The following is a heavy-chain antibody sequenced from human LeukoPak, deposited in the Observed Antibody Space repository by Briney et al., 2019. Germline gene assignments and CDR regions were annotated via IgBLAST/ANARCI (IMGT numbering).Heavy chain of an antibody. D-gene: IGHD2-21*02. V-gene: IGHV3-15*01. CDR1: GFTFNNAW. Sequence: GGSLRLSCAASGFTFNNAWMNWVRQAPGKGLEWVGRIKTTTVGETTDYPAPVKGRFTISRDDSKTTLYLQMNSLRTEDTAMYYCTSRVVTTNDYWGQGTLVTVSA. CDR2: IKTTTVGETT. CDR3: TSRVVTTNDY. J-gene: IGHJ4*02.